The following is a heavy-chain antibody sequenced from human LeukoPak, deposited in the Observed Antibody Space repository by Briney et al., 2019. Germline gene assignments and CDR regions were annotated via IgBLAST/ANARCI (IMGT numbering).Heavy chain of an antibody. D-gene: IGHD3-22*01. J-gene: IGHJ4*02. V-gene: IGHV3-23*01. CDR1: GFTFSSYA. Sequence: GSLRLSCEASGFTFSSYAMSWVRQAPGKGLEWVSAISGSGGSTYYADSVKGRFTISRDNSKNTLYLQMNSLRAEDTAVYYCAKDRPANYYDSSGYYSDWGQGTLVTVSS. CDR3: AKDRPANYYDSSGYYSD. CDR2: ISGSGGST.